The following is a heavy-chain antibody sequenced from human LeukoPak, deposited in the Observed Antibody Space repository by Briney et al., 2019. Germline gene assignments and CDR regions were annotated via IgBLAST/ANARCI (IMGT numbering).Heavy chain of an antibody. V-gene: IGHV3-30*02. J-gene: IGHJ4*02. CDR2: IRYDGSNK. CDR3: AKDAQRGFDYSNSLEQ. D-gene: IGHD4-11*01. Sequence: PGGSLRLSCAASGFTFSSYGMHGVRQAPGKGVEWVAFIRYDGSNKYYADSVKGRFNISRDNYQNRVDLHMTSLRVEDTAIYYCAKDAQRGFDYSNSLEQWGQGTLVTVSS. CDR1: GFTFSSYG.